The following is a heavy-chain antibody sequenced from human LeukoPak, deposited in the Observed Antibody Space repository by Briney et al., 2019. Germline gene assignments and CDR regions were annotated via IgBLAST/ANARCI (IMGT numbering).Heavy chain of an antibody. CDR1: GGSISSSSYY. J-gene: IGHJ5*02. CDR3: ARGLGDYVWGSYRTNWFDP. CDR2: IYYSGST. D-gene: IGHD3-16*02. Sequence: PSETLSLTCTVSGGSISSSSYYWGWIRQPPGKGLEWIGSIYYSGSTYYNPSLKSRVTISVDTSKNQFSLKLSSVTAADTAVYYCARGLGDYVWGSYRTNWFDPWGQGTLVTVSS. V-gene: IGHV4-39*07.